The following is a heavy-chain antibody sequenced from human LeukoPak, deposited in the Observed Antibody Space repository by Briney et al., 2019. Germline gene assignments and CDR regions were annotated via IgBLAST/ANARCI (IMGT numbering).Heavy chain of an antibody. V-gene: IGHV3-48*03. D-gene: IGHD3-10*01. Sequence: GGSLRLSCVASGSTFRSYEMNWVRQAPGQGLEWVSYISRSGTTIYYANSVKGRFAIFRDSSKNSLYLQMNSLRAEDTAVYFCARDPGGAGGPFDYWGQGTLVTVSS. J-gene: IGHJ4*02. CDR3: ARDPGGAGGPFDY. CDR2: ISRSGTTI. CDR1: GSTFRSYE.